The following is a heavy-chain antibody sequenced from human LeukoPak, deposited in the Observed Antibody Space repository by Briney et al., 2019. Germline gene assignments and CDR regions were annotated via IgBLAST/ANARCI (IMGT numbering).Heavy chain of an antibody. V-gene: IGHV3-23*01. J-gene: IGHJ4*02. CDR3: AKASRLRSRSGSYFSYRGGLEVGPFNY. CDR1: GFTFNNYA. Sequence: GGSLRLSCAASGFTFNNYAMSWVRQAPGKGLEWVSAISGSGGSTYYADSVKGRFTISRDNSKNTLYLQMNSLRAEDTAVYYCAKASRLRSRSGSYFSYRGGLEVGPFNYWGQGTLVTVSS. CDR2: ISGSGGST. D-gene: IGHD1-26*01.